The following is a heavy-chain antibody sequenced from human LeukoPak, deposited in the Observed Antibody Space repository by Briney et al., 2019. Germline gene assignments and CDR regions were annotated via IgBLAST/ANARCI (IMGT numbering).Heavy chain of an antibody. J-gene: IGHJ5*02. CDR1: GDSISSYY. CDR2: IYYSGNS. CDR3: AGLGASGNGYLSWFDP. Sequence: SETLSLTCTVSGDSISSYYWSWIRQPPGKGLEWIGYIYYSGNSNYNPSLKSRVTISVDTSKNQFSLKLSSVTAADTAVYYCAGLGASGNGYLSWFDPWGQGTLVTVSS. V-gene: IGHV4-59*01. D-gene: IGHD3-22*01.